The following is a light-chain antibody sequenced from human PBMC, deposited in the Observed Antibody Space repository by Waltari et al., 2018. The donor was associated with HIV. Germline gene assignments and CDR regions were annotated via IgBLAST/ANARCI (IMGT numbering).Light chain of an antibody. CDR3: QQSYATPRT. J-gene: IGKJ1*01. CDR2: YAS. CDR1: QSISTY. Sequence: DIKMTQSPSSLSASVGDRVTIPCRSSQSISTYLNWYQQRTGKAPRPLIYYASTLQSGAPSRFSGSGSGTDFTLIISSLQPEDFATYYCQQSYATPRTFGQGTHVDLK. V-gene: IGKV1-39*01.